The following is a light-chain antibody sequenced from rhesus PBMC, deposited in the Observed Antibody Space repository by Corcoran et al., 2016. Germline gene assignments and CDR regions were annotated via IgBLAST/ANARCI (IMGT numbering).Light chain of an antibody. CDR3: QQYSNRPLT. CDR1: QSVSSS. CDR2: EAS. Sequence: EIVLTQSPATLSLSPGERATLSCRASQSVSSSLAWYQQTPGQAPRLLIYEASSRATGSPDRFSGSGCVTDVTVTISSLEPENIVVYYCQQYSNRPLTFGGGTKVAL. J-gene: IGKJ4*01. V-gene: IGKV3-42*02.